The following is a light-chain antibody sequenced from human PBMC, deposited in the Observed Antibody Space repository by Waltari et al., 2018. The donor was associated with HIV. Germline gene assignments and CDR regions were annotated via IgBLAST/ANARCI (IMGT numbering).Light chain of an antibody. CDR3: SSYTRSSTHVV. V-gene: IGLV2-14*01. CDR1: SSDVGGYNY. Sequence: QSALTQPASVSGSPGQSITISCTGTSSDVGGYNYVSWYQQHPGKAPKLMNYEVSNRPSGVSNRFSGSKSGNTASLTISGLQAEDEADYYCSSYTRSSTHVVFGGGTKLTVL. J-gene: IGLJ2*01. CDR2: EVS.